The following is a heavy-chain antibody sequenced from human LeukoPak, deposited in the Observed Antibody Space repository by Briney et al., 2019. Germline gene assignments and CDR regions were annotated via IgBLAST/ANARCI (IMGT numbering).Heavy chain of an antibody. CDR1: GGSISSGDYY. CDR2: IYYSGST. D-gene: IGHD3-22*01. J-gene: IGHJ5*02. CDR3: ARAKSSGLNWFDP. Sequence: SQTLSLTCTVSGGSISSGDYYWSWIRQPPGKGLEWIGYIYYSGSTYYNPSLKSRVTISVDTSRNQFSLKLSSVTAADTAVYYCARAKSSGLNWFDPWGQGTLVTVSS. V-gene: IGHV4-30-4*01.